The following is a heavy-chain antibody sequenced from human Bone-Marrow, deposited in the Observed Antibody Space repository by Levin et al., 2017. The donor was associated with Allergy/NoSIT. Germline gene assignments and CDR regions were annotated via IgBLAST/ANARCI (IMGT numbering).Heavy chain of an antibody. D-gene: IGHD3-10*01. Sequence: SSETLSLTCTASSGSISSNDHYCNWVRQPAGKGLEWLGRIYPNGNTDYNPSLTGRLTISVDTSKNQFSLKLSSVTAADTAVYYCARGVYYYDSGSYIGYIDYWGQGTLVTVSS. CDR2: IYPNGNT. CDR1: SGSISSNDHY. V-gene: IGHV4-61*02. CDR3: ARGVYYYDSGSYIGYIDY. J-gene: IGHJ4*02.